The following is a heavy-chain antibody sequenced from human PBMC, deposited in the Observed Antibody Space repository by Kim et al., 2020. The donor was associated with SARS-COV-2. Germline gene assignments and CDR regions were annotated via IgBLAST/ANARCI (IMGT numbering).Heavy chain of an antibody. CDR2: YD. CDR3: AEGWLRTSFDP. D-gene: IGHD5-12*01. J-gene: IGHJ5*02. Sequence: YDDYALSVKSRITDNLDTSRNQLSLQLSSVTPDDTAVYYCAEGWLRTSFDPWGQGTLVTVSS. V-gene: IGHV6-1*01.